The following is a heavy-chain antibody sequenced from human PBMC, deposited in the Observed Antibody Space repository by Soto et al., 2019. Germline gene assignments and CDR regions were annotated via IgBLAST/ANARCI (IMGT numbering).Heavy chain of an antibody. CDR2: IWYDGSNK. CDR1: GFTFSSYG. CDR3: ARVLEKEFIDY. J-gene: IGHJ4*02. Sequence: QVQLVESGGGVVQPGRSLRLSCAASGFTFSSYGMHWVRQAPGKGLEWVAVIWYDGSNKYYADSVKGRFTISRDNSKNTLYLQMNGMRAEDTAVDYCARVLEKEFIDYWGQGTLVTVSS. D-gene: IGHD3-3*01. V-gene: IGHV3-33*01.